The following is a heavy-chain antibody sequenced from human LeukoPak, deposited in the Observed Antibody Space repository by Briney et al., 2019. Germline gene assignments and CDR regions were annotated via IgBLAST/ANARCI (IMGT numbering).Heavy chain of an antibody. CDR1: GYTLTELS. Sequence: GASVKVSCKVSGYTLTELSMHWVRQAPGKGLEWMGGFDPEDGETIYAQKFQGRVTMTEDTSTDTAYMELSSLRSEDTAVYYCATSLSKQYYFDYWGQGTLVTVSS. D-gene: IGHD1/OR15-1a*01. CDR3: ATSLSKQYYFDY. CDR2: FDPEDGET. V-gene: IGHV1-24*01. J-gene: IGHJ4*02.